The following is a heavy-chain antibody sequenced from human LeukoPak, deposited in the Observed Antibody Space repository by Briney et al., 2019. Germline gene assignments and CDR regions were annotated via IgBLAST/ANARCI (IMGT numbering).Heavy chain of an antibody. CDR2: ISYDGSNK. Sequence: PGGSLRLSCAASGFTVSSNYMSWVRQAPGKGLEWVAVISYDGSNKYYADSVKGRFTISRDNSKNTLYLQMNSLRAEDTAVYYCAKVRSGSYLFDYWGQGTLVTVSS. CDR3: AKVRSGSYLFDY. CDR1: GFTVSSNY. V-gene: IGHV3-30*18. J-gene: IGHJ4*02. D-gene: IGHD1-26*01.